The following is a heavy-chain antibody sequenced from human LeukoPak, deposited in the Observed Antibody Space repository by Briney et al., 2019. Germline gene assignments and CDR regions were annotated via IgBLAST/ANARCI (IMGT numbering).Heavy chain of an antibody. CDR2: LYYSGST. J-gene: IGHJ5*02. V-gene: IGHV4-59*01. CDR1: GGSISNYY. Sequence: SETLSLTCTVSGGSISNYYWSWLRQPPGKGLEWIGFLYYSGSTRFNPSLKSRVTISGDMSKNQFSLTLSSVTPADTAVYYCARLEYSYGYPSWFDPWGQGTLVTVSS. CDR3: ARLEYSYGYPSWFDP. D-gene: IGHD5-18*01.